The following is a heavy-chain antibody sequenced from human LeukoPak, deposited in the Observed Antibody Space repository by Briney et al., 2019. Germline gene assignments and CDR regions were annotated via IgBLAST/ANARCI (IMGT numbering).Heavy chain of an antibody. CDR1: GFTFSNYW. CDR2: IDQDGSEK. D-gene: IGHD1-14*01. CDR3: ARGTNEYPGSDY. Sequence: GGSLRLSCAASGFTFSNYWMNWVRQAPGKGLEWAANIDQDGSEKHFVDSVKGRFTISRDNAKNSVFLEMNSLRAEDTAVYYCARGTNEYPGSDYWGQGTLVTVSS. J-gene: IGHJ4*02. V-gene: IGHV3-7*01.